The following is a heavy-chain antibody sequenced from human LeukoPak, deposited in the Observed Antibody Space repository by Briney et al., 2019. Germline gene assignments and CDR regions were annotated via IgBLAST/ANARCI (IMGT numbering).Heavy chain of an antibody. J-gene: IGHJ4*02. Sequence: ASVKVSCKASGGTFSSYAISWVRQAPGQGLEWMGGIIPIFGTANYAQKFQGRVTITADESTSTAYMELSSLRSEDTAVYYCARGPDTAMVTGRYYFDYWGQGTLVTVSS. CDR3: ARGPDTAMVTGRYYFDY. V-gene: IGHV1-69*13. CDR1: GGTFSSYA. CDR2: IIPIFGTA. D-gene: IGHD5-18*01.